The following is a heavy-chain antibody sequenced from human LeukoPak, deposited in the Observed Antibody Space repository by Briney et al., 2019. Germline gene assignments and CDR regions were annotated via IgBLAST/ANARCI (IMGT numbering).Heavy chain of an antibody. D-gene: IGHD2-15*01. V-gene: IGHV4-59*01. CDR1: GGSISSYY. Sequence: SETLSLTRTVSGGSISSYYWSWIRPPLGKGLEWIGYIYYSGSTNYNPSHKSRVTRSVDTSKNQFSLKLSSVTAADTAVYYCAREAYCSGGSWRPDYYYYYGMDVWGQGTTVTVSS. CDR2: IYYSGST. J-gene: IGHJ6*02. CDR3: AREAYCSGGSWRPDYYYYYGMDV.